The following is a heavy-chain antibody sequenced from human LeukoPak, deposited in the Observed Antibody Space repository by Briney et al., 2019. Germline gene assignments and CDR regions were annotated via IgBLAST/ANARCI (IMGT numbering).Heavy chain of an antibody. V-gene: IGHV4-39*01. D-gene: IGHD6-6*01. CDR2: IYYSGST. CDR1: GGSISSYDYY. Sequence: SETLSLTCTVSGGSISSYDYYWDWIRQPPGMGLEYIGSIYYSGSTYYNPSLKSRVTISVDTSKNQFSLKLSSVTAADTAVYYCARHRGSSSLFDYWGQGTLVTVSS. J-gene: IGHJ4*02. CDR3: ARHRGSSSLFDY.